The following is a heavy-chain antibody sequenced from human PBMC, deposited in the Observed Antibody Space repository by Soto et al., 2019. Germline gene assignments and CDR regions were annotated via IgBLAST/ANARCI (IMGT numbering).Heavy chain of an antibody. CDR3: ARAEYATRSVGILHTGVHGVEIDF. CDR1: GYTFISYG. CDR2: IRPYNSKT. V-gene: IGHV1-18*01. J-gene: IGHJ4*02. D-gene: IGHD7-27*01. Sequence: QLKLVQSGAEVKKTGASVKVSCKASGYTFISYGIAWVRQAPGQGLEWVGWIRPYNSKTNYAQKSQNSVTMTTDTSTSTAYLDVRGLRSDDTAIYYCARAEYATRSVGILHTGVHGVEIDFWGQGTLVTVSS.